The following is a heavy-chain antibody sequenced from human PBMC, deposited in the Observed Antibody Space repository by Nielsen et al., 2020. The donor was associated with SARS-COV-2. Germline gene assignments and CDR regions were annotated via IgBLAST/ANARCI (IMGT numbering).Heavy chain of an antibody. J-gene: IGHJ4*02. CDR2: ISYDGSNK. CDR1: GFTFSSYG. CDR3: AYWGGLLPDY. V-gene: IGHV3-30*03. D-gene: IGHD1-26*01. Sequence: GGSLRLSCAASGFTFSSYGMHWVRQAPGKGLEWVAVISYDGSNKYYADSVKGRFTISRDNSKNTLYLQMNSLRAEDTAVYYCAYWGGLLPDYWGQGTLVTVSS.